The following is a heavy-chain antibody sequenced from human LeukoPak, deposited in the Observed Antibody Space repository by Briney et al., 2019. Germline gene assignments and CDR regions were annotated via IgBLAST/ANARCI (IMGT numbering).Heavy chain of an antibody. J-gene: IGHJ4*02. V-gene: IGHV3-20*01. Sequence: GGSLRLSCAASGLTFDDYGFSWVRQAPGKGLEWVSSLNWNGAGADYADSVKGRFTISRDNAKNSLYLQMNSLRAEDTALYHCARKLLGFDSSSYDYWGQGTLVTVSS. CDR1: GLTFDDYG. CDR3: ARKLLGFDSSSYDY. D-gene: IGHD6-6*01. CDR2: LNWNGAGA.